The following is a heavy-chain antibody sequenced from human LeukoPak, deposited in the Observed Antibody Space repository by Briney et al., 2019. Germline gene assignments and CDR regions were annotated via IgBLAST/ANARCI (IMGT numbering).Heavy chain of an antibody. Sequence: GGSLRLSCAASGFTFSSYWMSWVRQAPGKGLEWVGNIKQDGSEKYYVDSVKGRFTISRDNAKNSLYLQMNSLRAEDTAVYYCARDREGYGGNSGFDYWGQGTLVTVSS. D-gene: IGHD4-23*01. CDR2: IKQDGSEK. J-gene: IGHJ4*02. CDR1: GFTFSSYW. CDR3: ARDREGYGGNSGFDY. V-gene: IGHV3-7*01.